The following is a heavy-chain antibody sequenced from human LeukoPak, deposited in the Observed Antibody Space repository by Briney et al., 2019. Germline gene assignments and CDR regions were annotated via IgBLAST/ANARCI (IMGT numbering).Heavy chain of an antibody. D-gene: IGHD6-19*01. Sequence: TGGSLRLSCAASGFTFSSYSMNWVRQAPGKGLEWVSSISGSSSYIYYADSVKGRFTISRDNAKNPLYLQMNSLRAEDTAVYYCASVGSGWSEAGYWGQGTLVTVSS. CDR1: GFTFSSYS. CDR2: ISGSSSYI. CDR3: ASVGSGWSEAGY. J-gene: IGHJ4*02. V-gene: IGHV3-21*01.